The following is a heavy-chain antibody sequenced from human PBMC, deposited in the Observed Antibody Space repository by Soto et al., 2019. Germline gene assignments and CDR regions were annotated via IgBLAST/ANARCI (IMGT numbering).Heavy chain of an antibody. V-gene: IGHV1-18*01. Sequence: QVQLVQSGDEVRKPGSSVKVSCKASGYIFVNYGIAWVRQAPGQGLEWMGWISPYSGNTHYASKVQGRPTMTTETSTGTAYMDQGRPTSGDTAVYYWWMVDNYVTPPPLYVWGPGTTVTLSS. D-gene: IGHD3-16*01. CDR3: WMVDNYVTPPPLYV. J-gene: IGHJ6*02. CDR2: ISPYSGNT. CDR1: GYIFVNYG.